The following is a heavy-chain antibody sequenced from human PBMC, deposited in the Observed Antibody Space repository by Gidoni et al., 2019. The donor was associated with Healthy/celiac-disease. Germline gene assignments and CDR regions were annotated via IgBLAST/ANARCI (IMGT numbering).Heavy chain of an antibody. CDR1: GFTFSNAW. CDR2: IKSKTDGGTT. CDR3: TARLPIDY. V-gene: IGHV3-15*01. Sequence: EVQPLASAGGLVKPGGSLRRSCAASGFTFSNAWMSWVRQAPGTGLEWVGRIKSKTDGGTTDYAAPVKGRFTISRDDSKNTRYLQMNSLKAEDTAVYYCTARLPIDYWGQGTLVTVSS. D-gene: IGHD2-21*01. J-gene: IGHJ4*02.